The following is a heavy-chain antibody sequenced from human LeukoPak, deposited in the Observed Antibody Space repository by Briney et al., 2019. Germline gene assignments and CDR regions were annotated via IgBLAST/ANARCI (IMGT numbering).Heavy chain of an antibody. J-gene: IGHJ4*02. CDR1: GFTFNNYG. CDR3: AKSPRPPDSSGYYPFDY. D-gene: IGHD3-22*01. CDR2: ISYEGRTT. Sequence: PGRSLRLSCAGAGFTFNNYGMHWVRQAPGKGLEWVAVISYEGRTTYYADSVKGRFTISRDNSRNTLFLQMDSLRAEDTAVYYCAKSPRPPDSSGYYPFDYWGQGTLVTVSS. V-gene: IGHV3-30*18.